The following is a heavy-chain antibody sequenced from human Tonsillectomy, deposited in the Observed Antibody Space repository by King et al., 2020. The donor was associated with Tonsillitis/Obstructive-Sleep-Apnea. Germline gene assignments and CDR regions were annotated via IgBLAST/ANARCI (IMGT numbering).Heavy chain of an antibody. V-gene: IGHV3-23*04. Sequence: VQLVESGGDLVQPGGSLRLSCAASGFTFNSYAMSWVRQAPGKGLGWVSVISGSGGSTYYADSVKGRFTISRDKSRNTLYLQMNSLRAEDTALFYCAKAGEDEIWSNSLDPSYFDYWGQGTLVTVSS. CDR1: GFTFNSYA. CDR3: AKAGEDEIWSNSLDPSYFDY. J-gene: IGHJ4*01. CDR2: ISGSGGST. D-gene: IGHD3-3*01.